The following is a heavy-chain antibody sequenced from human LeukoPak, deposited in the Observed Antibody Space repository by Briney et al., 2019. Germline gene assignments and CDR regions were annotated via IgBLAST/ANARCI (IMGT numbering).Heavy chain of an antibody. Sequence: PGGSLRLSCAASGFTVSGNYMNWVRQAPGKGLEWVSLIFSGGTTHHADSVKGRFTISRDNSKNTVYLQMNSLRVDDTAVYYCARRRSKAYENWGQGTLVTVSS. V-gene: IGHV3-53*01. CDR3: ARRRSKAYEN. CDR1: GFTVSGNY. CDR2: IFSGGTT. D-gene: IGHD3-22*01. J-gene: IGHJ4*02.